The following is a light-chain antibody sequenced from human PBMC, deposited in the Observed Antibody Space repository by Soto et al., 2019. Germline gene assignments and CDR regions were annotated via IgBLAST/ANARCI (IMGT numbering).Light chain of an antibody. Sequence: EIVLTQSPGFLSLSPGERATLSCRASQSVDSSFFAWYQQKPGQAPRLLIYGASKRATGIPDRFSGSGSGTDCTLTISRLEPEDFAVYYCQQYVSSVTFGQGTKVEI. CDR1: QSVDSSF. CDR3: QQYVSSVT. J-gene: IGKJ1*01. V-gene: IGKV3-20*01. CDR2: GAS.